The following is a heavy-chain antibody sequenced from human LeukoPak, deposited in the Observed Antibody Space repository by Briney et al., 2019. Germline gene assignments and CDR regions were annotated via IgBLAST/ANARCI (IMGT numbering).Heavy chain of an antibody. V-gene: IGHV4-59*01. CDR1: GGSISSYY. CDR2: IYYSGST. Sequence: SETLSLTCTVSGGSISSYYWSWIRQPPGKGLEWIGYIYYSGSTNYNPSLKSRVTISVDTSKNQFSLKRSSVTAADTAVYYCARDRGYSYGPDYWGQGTLVTVSS. J-gene: IGHJ4*02. CDR3: ARDRGYSYGPDY. D-gene: IGHD5-18*01.